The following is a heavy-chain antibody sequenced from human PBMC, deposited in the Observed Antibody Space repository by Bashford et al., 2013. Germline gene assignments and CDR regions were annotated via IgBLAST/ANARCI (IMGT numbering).Heavy chain of an antibody. CDR1: GYSFYGYW. D-gene: IGHD3-16*01. V-gene: IGHV5-51*01. CDR2: IYPDDSHT. CDR3: ARFGGARREHNWFDL. J-gene: IGHJ5*02. Sequence: ESLKISCKGSGYSFYGYWIGWVRQTPGKGLEWMGIIYPDDSHTKYSPSFEGQVTMSADKSVSNAYLQWSSLKASDTATYYCARFGGARREHNWFDLWGPGTLVTVSS.